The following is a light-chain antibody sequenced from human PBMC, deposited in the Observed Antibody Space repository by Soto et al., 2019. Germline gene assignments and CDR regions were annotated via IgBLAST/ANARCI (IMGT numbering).Light chain of an antibody. CDR1: QSVSSY. CDR3: QQYGSSPWT. CDR2: DAS. V-gene: IGKV3D-20*01. Sequence: EIVLTQSPATLSLSPGERATLSCRASQSVSSYLAWYQQKPGLAPRLLIYDASRRATGIPDRFSGSGSGTDFILSISRLEPEDFAVYYCQQYGSSPWTFGQGTKVDI. J-gene: IGKJ1*01.